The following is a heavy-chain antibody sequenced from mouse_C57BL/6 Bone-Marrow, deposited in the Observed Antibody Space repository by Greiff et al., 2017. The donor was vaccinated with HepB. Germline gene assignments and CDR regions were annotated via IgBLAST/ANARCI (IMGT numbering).Heavy chain of an antibody. CDR2: IYWDDDK. J-gene: IGHJ3*01. CDR3: ARRKDGYAWFAY. Sequence: QVTLKESGPGILQSSQTLSLTCSFSGFSLSTSGMGVSWIRQPSGKGLEWLAHIYWDDDKRYNPSLKSRLTISKDTSRNQVFLKITSVDTADTATYYCARRKDGYAWFAYWGQGTLVTVSA. D-gene: IGHD2-2*01. V-gene: IGHV8-12*01. CDR1: GFSLSTSGMG.